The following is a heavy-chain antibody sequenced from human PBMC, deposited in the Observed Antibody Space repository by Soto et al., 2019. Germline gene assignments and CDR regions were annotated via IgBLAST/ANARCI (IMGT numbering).Heavy chain of an antibody. CDR1: GGSFITYY. V-gene: IGHV4-34*01. CDR3: RVTLFMGTDVFAI. D-gene: IGHD5-18*01. J-gene: IGHJ3*02. Sequence: PSETLSLTCAGYGGSFITYYWSWVRQTPGKGLEWIGEISHSGNTNYNPSLKSRVIMSVDTSKNQFSLKLSSVTAADTAVYYCRVTLFMGTDVFAIWGQGTMVSVPS. CDR2: ISHSGNT.